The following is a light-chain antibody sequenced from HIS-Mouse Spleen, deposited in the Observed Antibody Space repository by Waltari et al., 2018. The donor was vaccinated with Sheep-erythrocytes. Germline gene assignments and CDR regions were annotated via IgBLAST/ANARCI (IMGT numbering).Light chain of an antibody. CDR3: CSYAARSTWV. CDR1: SSDVGSYNL. CDR2: EGS. J-gene: IGLJ3*02. Sequence: QSALTQPASVSGSPGQSITIPCPGTSSDVGSYNLVSWYQQHPGQAPKHMTYEGSKRPSGDPHRFSGSKSGKTASLTISGLQAEDEADYYRCSYAARSTWVFGGGTKLTVL. V-gene: IGLV2-23*01.